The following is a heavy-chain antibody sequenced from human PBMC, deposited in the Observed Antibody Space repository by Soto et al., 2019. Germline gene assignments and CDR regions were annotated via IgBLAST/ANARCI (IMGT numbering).Heavy chain of an antibody. D-gene: IGHD3-3*01. CDR3: ARVGDFWSGYWEYYFDY. V-gene: IGHV1-3*01. Sequence: XSAQVSSRASSYTFTSYAMHWVRQAAGQRLEWMGWINAGNGNTKYSQKFQGRVTITRDTSASTAYMELSSLSSEDTAVYYCARVGDFWSGYWEYYFDYWGQGTLVTVSS. CDR1: SYTFTSYA. J-gene: IGHJ4*02. CDR2: INAGNGNT.